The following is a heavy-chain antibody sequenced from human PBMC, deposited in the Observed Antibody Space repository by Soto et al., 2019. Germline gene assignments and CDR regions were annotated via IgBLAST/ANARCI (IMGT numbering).Heavy chain of an antibody. D-gene: IGHD2-21*02. CDR1: GGTVASSHW. V-gene: IGHV4-4*02. J-gene: IGHJ5*02. Sequence: SETLSLTCGVSGGTVASSHWWSWVRQSPGGGLEWIGNVYHTGDTNFNPSLQSRFTISVDKSNNQFSLRLNSLTAADTAGYFCAREIVTAGGNNYFDPWGPGTLVTVSS. CDR3: AREIVTAGGNNYFDP. CDR2: VYHTGDT.